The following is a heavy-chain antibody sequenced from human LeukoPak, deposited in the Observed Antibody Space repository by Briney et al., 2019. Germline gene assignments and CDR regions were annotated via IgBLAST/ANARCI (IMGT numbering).Heavy chain of an antibody. Sequence: PSETLSLTCTVSGGSISSYYWSWIRQPAGKGLEWIGRIYTSGSTNYNPSLKSRVTMSVDTSKNQFSLKLSSVTAADTAVYYCARDKRRATIFGVVQHGNYYGMDVWGQGTMVTVSS. CDR3: ARDKRRATIFGVVQHGNYYGMDV. CDR2: IYTSGST. V-gene: IGHV4-4*07. D-gene: IGHD3-3*01. CDR1: GGSISSYY. J-gene: IGHJ6*02.